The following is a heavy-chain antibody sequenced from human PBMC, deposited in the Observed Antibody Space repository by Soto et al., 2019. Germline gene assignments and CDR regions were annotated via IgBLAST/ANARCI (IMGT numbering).Heavy chain of an antibody. CDR2: ISSSGSTI. D-gene: IGHD3-10*01. V-gene: IGHV3-11*01. Sequence: PGGSLRLSCAASGFTFSDYYMSWIRQAPGKGLEGVSYISSSGSTIYYADSVKGRFTISRDNAKNSLYLQMNSLRAEDTAVYYFARVKGGYYGSGSYFLPPPYGMDVWGQGTTVTVSS. CDR1: GFTFSDYY. J-gene: IGHJ6*02. CDR3: ARVKGGYYGSGSYFLPPPYGMDV.